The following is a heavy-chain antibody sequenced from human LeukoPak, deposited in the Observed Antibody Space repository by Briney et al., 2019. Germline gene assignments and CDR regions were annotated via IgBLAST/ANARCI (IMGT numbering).Heavy chain of an antibody. CDR1: GYSSSSSKW. J-gene: IGHJ4*02. Sequence: SDTLSLTCAVSGYSSSSSKWWGWIRQPPGKGLGWIGYIYHSGSTYYNPSLKSRVTMSVDTSKNQFSLKLSSVTAVDTSVYYCARTHSSGFRFDYWGQGTLVTVSS. CDR3: ARTHSSGFRFDY. D-gene: IGHD6-19*01. CDR2: IYHSGST. V-gene: IGHV4-28*01.